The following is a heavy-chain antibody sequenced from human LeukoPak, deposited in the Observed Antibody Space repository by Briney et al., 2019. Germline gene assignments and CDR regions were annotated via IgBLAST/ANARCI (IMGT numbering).Heavy chain of an antibody. J-gene: IGHJ5*02. CDR3: ARTLYDSSGYYYVPWMGWFDP. D-gene: IGHD3-22*01. Sequence: SETLSLTCTVSSGSIKNSNYYWGWIRQPPGKGLEWIGSIFYDGSSDYNPSLKSRVTVSVDTSKNQFSLKLSSVTAADTAVYYCARTLYDSSGYYYVPWMGWFDPWGQGTLVTVSS. CDR2: IFYDGSS. CDR1: SGSIKNSNYY. V-gene: IGHV4-39*07.